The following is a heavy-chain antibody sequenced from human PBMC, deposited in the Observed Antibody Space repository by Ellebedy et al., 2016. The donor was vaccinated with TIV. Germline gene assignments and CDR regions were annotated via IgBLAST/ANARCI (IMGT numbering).Heavy chain of an antibody. CDR3: AKGGFSLFGVIINGMDV. J-gene: IGHJ6*02. Sequence: SETLSLTCTVSGGSIKSDYWNWIRQPPGKGLEWIGYLSYSGSTNSNPSLKSRVTISMDTAKNRFSLKLSSVTAADTAVYYCAKGGFSLFGVIINGMDVWGQGTTVTVSS. D-gene: IGHD3-3*01. V-gene: IGHV4-59*01. CDR1: GGSIKSDY. CDR2: LSYSGST.